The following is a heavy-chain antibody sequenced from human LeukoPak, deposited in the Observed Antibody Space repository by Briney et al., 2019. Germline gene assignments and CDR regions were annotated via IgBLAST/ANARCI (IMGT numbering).Heavy chain of an antibody. J-gene: IGHJ4*02. Sequence: GGSLRLSCAASGFTFSNAWMTWVRQAPGKGLEWVGRIKSKTDGGTTDYAAPVKGRFTVSRDDSNNFLYLQMNSLVTDDTAVYYCARDDSGLDVWGQGTQVTVSS. CDR2: IKSKTDGGTT. D-gene: IGHD6-19*01. CDR1: GFTFSNAW. CDR3: ARDDSGLDV. V-gene: IGHV3-15*01.